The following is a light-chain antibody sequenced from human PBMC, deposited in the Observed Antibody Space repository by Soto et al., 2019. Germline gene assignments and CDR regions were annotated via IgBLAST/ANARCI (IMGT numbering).Light chain of an antibody. J-gene: IGKJ4*01. CDR3: QQFDNLPLT. CDR2: DAS. CDR1: QSISSY. Sequence: EIQITQSPSSLSASVGDRFTLTCRASQSISSYLNWYQQKPGTAPKLLIYDASNLQTGVPSRFSASGSGTHFTFTITSLQPEDIATYFCQQFDNLPLTFGGGTKVDI. V-gene: IGKV1-33*01.